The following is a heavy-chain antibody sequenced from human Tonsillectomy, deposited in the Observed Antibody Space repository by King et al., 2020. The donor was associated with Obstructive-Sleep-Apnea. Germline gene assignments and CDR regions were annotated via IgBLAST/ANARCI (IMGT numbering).Heavy chain of an antibody. D-gene: IGHD1-1*01. CDR2: IYYTGTT. Sequence: QLQESGPGLVKPSETLSLTCTVSGASINDYYWSCLRQPPGKGLEYIGYIYYTGTTDYNPSLKSRVTMSLDTSKNHFSLKLTSVTAADTAGYYCARRTWEHWFDPWGQGTLVTVPS. V-gene: IGHV4-59*08. CDR3: ARRTWEHWFDP. CDR1: GASINDYY. J-gene: IGHJ5*02.